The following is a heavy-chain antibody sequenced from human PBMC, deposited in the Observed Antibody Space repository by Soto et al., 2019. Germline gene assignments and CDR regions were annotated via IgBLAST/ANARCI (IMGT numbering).Heavy chain of an antibody. CDR3: ARHQRSILTAGHCLDY. CDR1: GFTFSRYG. CDR2: IWYDGSNK. V-gene: IGHV3-33*08. J-gene: IGHJ4*02. Sequence: PGGSLRLSCAASGFTFSRYGMHWVRQAPGKGLEWVAVIWYDGSNKYYVDSVKGRFTISRDNSKNTLYLQMNSLRAEDTAVYYCARHQRSILTAGHCLDYWGQGTLVTVSS. D-gene: IGHD6-13*01.